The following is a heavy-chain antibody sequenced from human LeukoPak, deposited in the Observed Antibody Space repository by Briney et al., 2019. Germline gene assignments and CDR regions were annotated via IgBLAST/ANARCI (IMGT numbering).Heavy chain of an antibody. CDR1: GYTFTSYY. CDR3: ARGRAAAGTGEIHWYFDL. CDR2: INPSSGTT. Sequence: ASVKVSCKASGYTFTSYYIHRARQAPGHGLEWMGIINPSSGTTNYAQKFQGRVTMTRDTSTSTVYMEVSSLRSGDTAVYYCARGRAAAGTGEIHWYFDLWGRGTLVTVSS. V-gene: IGHV1-46*01. J-gene: IGHJ2*01. D-gene: IGHD6-13*01.